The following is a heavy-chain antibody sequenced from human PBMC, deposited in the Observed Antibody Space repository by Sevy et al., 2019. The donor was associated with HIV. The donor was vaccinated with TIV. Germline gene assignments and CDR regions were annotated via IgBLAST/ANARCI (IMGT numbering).Heavy chain of an antibody. Sequence: GGSLRLSCAASGFTFSSYAMSWVRQAPGKGLEWVSAISGSGGSTYYADSMKGRFTISRDNSKNTLYLQMNSLRAEDTAVYYCAKDNDFWSGYYNLGGMDVWGQGTTVTVSS. D-gene: IGHD3-3*01. CDR1: GFTFSSYA. CDR2: ISGSGGST. CDR3: AKDNDFWSGYYNLGGMDV. J-gene: IGHJ6*02. V-gene: IGHV3-23*01.